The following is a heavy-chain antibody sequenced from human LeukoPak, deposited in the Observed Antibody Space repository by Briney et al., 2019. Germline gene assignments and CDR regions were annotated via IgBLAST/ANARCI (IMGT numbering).Heavy chain of an antibody. D-gene: IGHD6-19*01. CDR2: IFHTGST. CDR1: GDSISSGNY. J-gene: IGHJ4*02. Sequence: KPSETLSLTCTVSGDSISSGNYWGWIRQPPGKGLEWIGSIFHTGSTYYNLSLKSRVTISVDTSKNQFSLRLSSVTAADTAVYYCARGEFDTGWYYFDFWGQGTLVTVSS. CDR3: ARGEFDTGWYYFDF. V-gene: IGHV4-38-2*02.